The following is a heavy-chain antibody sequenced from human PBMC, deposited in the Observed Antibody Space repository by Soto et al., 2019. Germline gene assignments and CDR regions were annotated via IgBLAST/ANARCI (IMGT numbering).Heavy chain of an antibody. J-gene: IGHJ4*02. Sequence: SGPTLVNPTQTLTLTCTFSGFSLSTSGVGVGWIRQPPGKALEWLTLIYWDDDKRYSPSLKSRLTITKDTSKNQVVLTMTNMDPVDTATYYCARGPGYTSEWYWDYWGQGTLVTVSS. CDR1: GFSLSTSGVG. CDR3: ARGPGYTSEWYWDY. D-gene: IGHD6-19*01. V-gene: IGHV2-5*02. CDR2: IYWDDDK.